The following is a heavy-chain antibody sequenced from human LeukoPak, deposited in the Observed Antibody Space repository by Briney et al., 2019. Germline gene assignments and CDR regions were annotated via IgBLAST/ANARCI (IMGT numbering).Heavy chain of an antibody. CDR3: ARDPRMWYDSSGYPYYFDY. V-gene: IGHV1-2*06. Sequence: ASVKVSCKASGGTFSSYAISWVRQAPGQGLEWMGRINPNSGGTNYAQKFQGRVTMTRDTSISTAYMELSRLRSDDTAVYYCARDPRMWYDSSGYPYYFDYWGQGTLVTVSS. D-gene: IGHD3-22*01. J-gene: IGHJ4*02. CDR2: INPNSGGT. CDR1: GGTFSSYA.